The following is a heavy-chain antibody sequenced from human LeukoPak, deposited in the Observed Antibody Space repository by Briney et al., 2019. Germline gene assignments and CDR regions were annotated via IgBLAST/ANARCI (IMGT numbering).Heavy chain of an antibody. CDR3: ARIPHPTYDFDC. Sequence: PGGSLRLSCAASGFTFSTYAKSWVRQAPGKRLEWVSAISGSGGDTYYADSVMGRFTISRDNSRSTLYLQMNSLRAEDTAIYYCARIPHPTYDFDCWGQGTLVTVSS. CDR1: GFTFSTYA. D-gene: IGHD4-17*01. V-gene: IGHV3-23*01. CDR2: ISGSGGDT. J-gene: IGHJ4*02.